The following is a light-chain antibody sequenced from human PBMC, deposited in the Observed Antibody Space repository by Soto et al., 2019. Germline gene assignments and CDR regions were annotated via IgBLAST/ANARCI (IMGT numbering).Light chain of an antibody. CDR2: GAS. Sequence: EIVLPQSLGTLSLSPGERSTLSRRDSQSVDNSNLAWYQQKLGRAAGLLISGASTRATGIPDRFSGSGSETDFTLTIARLEPEEFAVYYCQKYGSSPRTFGQGRRLDIK. V-gene: IGKV3-20*01. J-gene: IGKJ5*01. CDR3: QKYGSSPRT. CDR1: QSVDNSN.